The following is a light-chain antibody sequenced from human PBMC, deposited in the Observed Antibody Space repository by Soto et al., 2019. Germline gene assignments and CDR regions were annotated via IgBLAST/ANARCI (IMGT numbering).Light chain of an antibody. CDR2: DAS. V-gene: IGKV1-5*01. CDR3: QQYNSYSR. J-gene: IGKJ1*01. CDR1: QSISNW. Sequence: DIQMTQSPSTLSASVGDRVTITCRASQSISNWLAWYQQKPGKAPKLLIYDASSLESGVPSRFSGSGSGTEFTLTISSLQPDDFATYYCQQYNSYSRFGQGTRWIT.